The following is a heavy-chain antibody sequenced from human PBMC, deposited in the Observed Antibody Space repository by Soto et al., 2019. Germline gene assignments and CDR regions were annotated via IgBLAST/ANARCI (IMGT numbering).Heavy chain of an antibody. CDR2: IIPIFGTA. CDR3: ARDRPRENYGGNYYYHMDV. V-gene: IGHV1-69*12. CDR1: GGTFSTYA. J-gene: IGHJ6*02. Sequence: QVQLVQSGAEVTKPGSSVKVSCKASGGTFSTYAISWVRQAPGQGLECMGGIIPIFGTADYAQKFQGRVTITADESTTTAYMELSSLISEDTAVYSCARDRPRENYGGNYYYHMDVWGQGTTVTVSS. D-gene: IGHD4-17*01.